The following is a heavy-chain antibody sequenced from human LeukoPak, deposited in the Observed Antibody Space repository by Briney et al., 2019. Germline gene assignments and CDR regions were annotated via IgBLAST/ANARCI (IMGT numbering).Heavy chain of an antibody. D-gene: IGHD1-1*01. V-gene: IGHV4-34*01. Sequence: SETLSLTCTVHGGSLSGFYWSWIRQPPGKGLEWIGEINHSGTTNYNPSLKSRVTISVDTSKNQVSLDLASVTAADTAVYYCARASSFDKTTRWNPAYFGPWGPGSLVTVAS. J-gene: IGHJ5*02. CDR2: INHSGTT. CDR1: GGSLSGFY. CDR3: ARASSFDKTTRWNPAYFGP.